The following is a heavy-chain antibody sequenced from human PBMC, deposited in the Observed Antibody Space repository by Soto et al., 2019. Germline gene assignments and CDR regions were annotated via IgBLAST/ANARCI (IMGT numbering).Heavy chain of an antibody. J-gene: IGHJ4*02. V-gene: IGHV3-23*01. Sequence: GGSLRLSCAASGFTFTTYAIVWVRQAPGKGLEWVSAISAGGGSTYYADSVKGRFTISRDNSKNTVYLQMNSLRAEDTAVYYCAKDRGYWGQGTLVTVSS. CDR2: ISAGGGST. CDR1: GFTFTTYA. CDR3: AKDRGY.